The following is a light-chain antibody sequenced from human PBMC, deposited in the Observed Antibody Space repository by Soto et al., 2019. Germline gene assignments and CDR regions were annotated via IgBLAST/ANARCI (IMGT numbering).Light chain of an antibody. V-gene: IGKV3-20*01. CDR3: QQFDGSPYT. CDR1: QTLDTDY. CDR2: GAS. J-gene: IGKJ2*01. Sequence: EIVLTQSPGTLSLPPGERAALSCRASQTLDTDYLTWYQHKPGQAPRLLIFGASSMATGIPDRFSGSGSGTDFTLTISRLEPEDSAVYYCQQFDGSPYTFGQGTKLEIK.